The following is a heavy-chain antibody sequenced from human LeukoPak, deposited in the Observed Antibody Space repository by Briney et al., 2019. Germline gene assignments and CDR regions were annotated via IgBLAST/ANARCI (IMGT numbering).Heavy chain of an antibody. CDR1: GGSISSGDYY. CDR3: ARVRRGYCTNGVCPDSNWFDP. D-gene: IGHD2-8*01. CDR2: IYYSGST. Sequence: SETLSLTCTVSGGSISSGDYYWSWIRQPPGKGLEWIGYIYYSGSTYYNPSLKSRVTISVDTSKNQFSLKLSSVTAADTAVYYCARVRRGYCTNGVCPDSNWFDPWGQGTLVTVSS. V-gene: IGHV4-30-4*01. J-gene: IGHJ5*02.